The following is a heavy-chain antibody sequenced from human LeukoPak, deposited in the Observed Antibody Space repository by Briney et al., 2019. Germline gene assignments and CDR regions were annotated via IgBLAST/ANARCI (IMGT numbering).Heavy chain of an antibody. CDR1: GVSISSGLYS. V-gene: IGHV4-61*01. CDR3: AREGEYGHGPFDY. CDR2: IYYSGST. Sequence: SETLSLTCDVSGVSISSGLYSWSWIRQPPGKGLEWIGYIYYSGSTHCNPSLKTRVTISVDTSKNQFSLKLSSVTAADTAVYYCAREGEYGHGPFDYWGQGTLVTVSS. J-gene: IGHJ4*02. D-gene: IGHD3-16*01.